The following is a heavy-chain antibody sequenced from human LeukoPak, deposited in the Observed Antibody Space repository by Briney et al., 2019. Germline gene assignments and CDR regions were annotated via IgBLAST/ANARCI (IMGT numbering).Heavy chain of an antibody. CDR1: GDSISSGGYY. Sequence: PSKTLSLTCTVSGDSISSGGYYWNWIRQPAGRGLEYIGHIYNSGTTNYNPSLTSRVTISADTSKNQFSLKVTSVTAADTAVYYCARGVSSHFWYFDLWGRGTLVNVSS. J-gene: IGHJ2*01. CDR2: IYNSGTT. CDR3: ARGVSSHFWYFDL. D-gene: IGHD5/OR15-5a*01. V-gene: IGHV4-61*09.